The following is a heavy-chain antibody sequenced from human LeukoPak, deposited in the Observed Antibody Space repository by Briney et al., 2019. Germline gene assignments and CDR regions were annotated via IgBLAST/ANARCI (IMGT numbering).Heavy chain of an antibody. Sequence: ASVKVSCKASGNTFIDYYMHWVRQAPGQGLEWVERINPNSGGTNYAQKFQGRVTMTIDTSINTSYMELNRLTSDDTAVYYCARDRLRLLEFGQDKPNWFDPWGQGTLVTVSS. CDR2: INPNSGGT. CDR3: ARDRLRLLEFGQDKPNWFDP. D-gene: IGHD3-3*01. CDR1: GNTFIDYY. V-gene: IGHV1-2*06. J-gene: IGHJ5*02.